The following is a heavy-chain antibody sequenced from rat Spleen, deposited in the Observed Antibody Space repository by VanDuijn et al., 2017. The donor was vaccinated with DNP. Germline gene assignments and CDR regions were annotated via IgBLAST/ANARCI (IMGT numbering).Heavy chain of an antibody. V-gene: IGHV5-22*01. J-gene: IGHJ2*01. CDR2: ISYEGSST. CDR1: GFTVSDYY. D-gene: IGHD1-12*01. CDR3: ATSHYYDPPYFDY. Sequence: EVQLVESDGDLVQPGRSLKVSCAASGFTVSDYYLAWVRQAPKKGLEWVASISYEGSSTYYGDSVKGRFTISRDNAKSTLYLQMDSLRSEDTATYYCATSHYYDPPYFDYWGQGVMVTVSS.